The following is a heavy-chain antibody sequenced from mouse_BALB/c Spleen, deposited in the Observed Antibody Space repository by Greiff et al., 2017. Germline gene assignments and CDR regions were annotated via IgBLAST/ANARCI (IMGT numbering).Heavy chain of an antibody. Sequence: QVQLKESGPGLVAPSQSLSITCTVSGFSLTGYGVNWVRQPPGKGLEWLGMIWGDGSTDYNSALKSRLSISKDNSKSQVFLKMNSLQTDDTAMYYCARVDDYEYYFDYWGQGTTLTVSS. J-gene: IGHJ2*01. CDR3: ARVDDYEYYFDY. V-gene: IGHV2-6-7*01. D-gene: IGHD2-4*01. CDR1: GFSLTGYG. CDR2: IWGDGST.